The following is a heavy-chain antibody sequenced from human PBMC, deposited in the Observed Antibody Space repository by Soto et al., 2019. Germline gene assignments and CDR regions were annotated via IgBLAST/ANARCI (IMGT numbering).Heavy chain of an antibody. V-gene: IGHV6-1*01. J-gene: IGHJ3*02. CDR3: ATRYCSGGSCYSFDAFDI. Sequence: QVQLQQSGPGLVKPSQTLSLTCAISGDSVSSNSAAWNWIRQSPSRGLEWLGRTYYRSKWYNDYAVSVKSRITINPDTSKNQFSLQLNSVTPEDTAVYYCATRYCSGGSCYSFDAFDIWGQGTMDTVSS. CDR2: TYYRSKWYN. D-gene: IGHD2-15*01. CDR1: GDSVSSNSAA.